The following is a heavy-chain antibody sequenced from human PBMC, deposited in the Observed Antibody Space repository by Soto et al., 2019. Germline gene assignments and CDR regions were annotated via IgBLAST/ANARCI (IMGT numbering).Heavy chain of an antibody. D-gene: IGHD6-13*01. V-gene: IGHV3-33*01. CDR2: IWYDGSNK. J-gene: IGHJ5*02. CDR1: GFTFSSYG. Sequence: ESVGGVVQPGRSLRLSCAASGFTFSSYGMHWVRQAPGKGLEWVAVIWYDGSNKYYADSVKGRFTISRDNSKNTLYLQMNSLRAEDTAVYYCARERLDSSSWYRWFDPWGQGTLVTVSS. CDR3: ARERLDSSSWYRWFDP.